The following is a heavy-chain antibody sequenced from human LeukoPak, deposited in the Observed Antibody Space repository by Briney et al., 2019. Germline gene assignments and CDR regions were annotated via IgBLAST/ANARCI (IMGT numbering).Heavy chain of an antibody. J-gene: IGHJ4*02. D-gene: IGHD3-22*01. CDR3: AREGTYSNGPDY. V-gene: IGHV3-74*01. Sequence: GGSLRLSCAASGFTFSSHWMHWVRQAPGKGLVRVSRINSDGTSTTYADSVKGRFTISRDNAKNTLYLQMNSLRVEDTAVFHCAREGTYSNGPDYWGQGTLVTVSS. CDR1: GFTFSSHW. CDR2: INSDGTST.